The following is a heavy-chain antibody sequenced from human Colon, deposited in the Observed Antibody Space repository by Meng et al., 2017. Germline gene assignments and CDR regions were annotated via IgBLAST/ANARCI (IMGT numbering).Heavy chain of an antibody. V-gene: IGHV1-18*01. J-gene: IGHJ3*02. D-gene: IGHD6-13*01. CDR1: GYTFTAYW. CDR2: VSAYSGDT. Sequence: ASVKVSCKPSGYTFTAYWLHWVRQAPGQGLEWMGWVSAYSGDTNYEQKLQGRVTMTTDKSTSTAYMELRSLRSDDTDVYYCAREDAYSSSSFAFDIWGQGTMVTVSS. CDR3: AREDAYSSSSFAFDI.